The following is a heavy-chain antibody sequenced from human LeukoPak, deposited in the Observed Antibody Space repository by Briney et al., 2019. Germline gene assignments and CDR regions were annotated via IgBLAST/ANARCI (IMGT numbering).Heavy chain of an antibody. D-gene: IGHD6-25*01. CDR2: INYSEST. CDR1: GESFSGYY. Sequence: SETLSLTCAVYGESFSGYYWTWIRQPPGKGLEWIGEINYSESTNYNPSLKSRVTILVDKPKNQFSLKLRSVTAADTAVYYCARARGAEAIDYWGQGTPVTVSS. V-gene: IGHV4-34*01. CDR3: ARARGAEAIDY. J-gene: IGHJ4*02.